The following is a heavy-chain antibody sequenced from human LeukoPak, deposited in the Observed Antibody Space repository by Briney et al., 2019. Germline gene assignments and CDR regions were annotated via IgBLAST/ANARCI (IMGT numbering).Heavy chain of an antibody. J-gene: IGHJ6*02. CDR1: GYTFTSYD. CDR3: ARARSRLSSYYYGMDV. Sequence: GASVKVSCKASGYTFTSYDINWVRQATGQGLEWMGWMNPNSGNTGYAQKFQGRVTMTRNTSISTAYMELSSLRSEDTAVYYCARARSRLSSYYYGMDVWGQGTTVTVSS. CDR2: MNPNSGNT. D-gene: IGHD5/OR15-5a*01. V-gene: IGHV1-8*01.